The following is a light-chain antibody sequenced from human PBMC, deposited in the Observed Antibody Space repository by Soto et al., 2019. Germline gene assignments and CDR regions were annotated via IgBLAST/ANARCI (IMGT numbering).Light chain of an antibody. Sequence: EIGVTQSPATLSLAPGEIAPLYCRTSQTIRGLLNWYQQRPGQAPRLLIYDTSNRATDIPARFSGSGSGTDFILTISSLDPEDVGVYFCQQRHNWPITFGQGPRLDIK. CDR1: QTIRGL. V-gene: IGKV3-11*01. J-gene: IGKJ5*01. CDR2: DTS. CDR3: QQRHNWPIT.